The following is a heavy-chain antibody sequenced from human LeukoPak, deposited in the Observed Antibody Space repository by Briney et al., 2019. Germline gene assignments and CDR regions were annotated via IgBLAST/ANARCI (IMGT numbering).Heavy chain of an antibody. CDR2: INPNSGGT. CDR1: GYTFTDYY. Sequence: ASVTVSCTASGYTFTDYYIHWLRQAPGQGREWMGWINPNSGGTDYAQKFQGRVTMTRHTSISSAYMELSRLRSDDTAAYYCAREVAVAGTGWLGSAWGQGTLVTVSS. V-gene: IGHV1-2*02. J-gene: IGHJ5*02. D-gene: IGHD6-13*01. CDR3: AREVAVAGTGWLGSA.